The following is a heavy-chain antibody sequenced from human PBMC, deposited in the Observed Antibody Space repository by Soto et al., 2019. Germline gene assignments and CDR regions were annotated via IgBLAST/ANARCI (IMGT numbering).Heavy chain of an antibody. CDR2: ISGSGGST. Sequence: GGSLRLSCAASGFTFSSYAMSWVRQAPGKGLEWVSAISGSGGSTYYADSVKGRFTISRDNSKNTLYLQMNSLRAEDTAVYYCAKDCSSTSCYLSFDYWGQGTLVTVSS. J-gene: IGHJ4*02. D-gene: IGHD2-2*01. V-gene: IGHV3-23*01. CDR1: GFTFSSYA. CDR3: AKDCSSTSCYLSFDY.